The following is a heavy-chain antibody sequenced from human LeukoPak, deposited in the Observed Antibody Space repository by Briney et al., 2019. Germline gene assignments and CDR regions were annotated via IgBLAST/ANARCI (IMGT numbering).Heavy chain of an antibody. J-gene: IGHJ6*03. Sequence: GGSLGLSCSASGFTFSSYAMTWVRQARGRGLEWVSTISGRGDLEFYTESVKGRFTISRDHSKNTVHLQMDSLRAEDTAIYYCAREGDFWSGYPIDHYYYMDVWGKGTTVTVTS. CDR1: GFTFSSYA. V-gene: IGHV3-23*01. D-gene: IGHD3-3*01. CDR3: AREGDFWSGYPIDHYYYMDV. CDR2: ISGRGDLE.